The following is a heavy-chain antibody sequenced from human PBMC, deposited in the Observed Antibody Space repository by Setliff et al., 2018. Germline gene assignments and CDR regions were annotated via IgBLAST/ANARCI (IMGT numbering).Heavy chain of an antibody. Sequence: PSETLSLTCNVSGDSISAASIMAWIRQPPGKGLEFIGYVYYSGAAKYDPSLKSRVTMSVDTSRSQFSLALTSVAAADTAMYYCARSLRRTFRRLDWLGFFGDWGQGTLVTVS. D-gene: IGHD3-9*01. CDR2: VYYSGAA. J-gene: IGHJ4*02. CDR1: GDSISAAS. V-gene: IGHV4-59*12. CDR3: ARSLRRTFRRLDWLGFFGD.